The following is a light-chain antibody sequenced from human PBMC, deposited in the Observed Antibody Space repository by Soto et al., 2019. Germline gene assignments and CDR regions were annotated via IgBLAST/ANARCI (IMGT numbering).Light chain of an antibody. J-gene: IGKJ2*01. CDR1: QSISNW. V-gene: IGKV1-5*03. CDR3: QQYNSYPYT. Sequence: DIQMTQSPSTLSASVGDRVTITCRASQSISNWLAWYQQKPGKAPKLLIYKASSLEYGVPSRFSGSGSGTEFTLTISSLQPDDFATYYCQQYNSYPYTFGQGTKLEIK. CDR2: KAS.